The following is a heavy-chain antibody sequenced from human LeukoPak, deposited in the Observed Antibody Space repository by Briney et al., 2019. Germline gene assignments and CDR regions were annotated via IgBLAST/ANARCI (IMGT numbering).Heavy chain of an antibody. D-gene: IGHD3-9*01. CDR1: GFNFGGYA. V-gene: IGHV3-9*01. CDR2: ISWNGDYI. CDR3: AKDGGPGCSDDWCPPDS. J-gene: IGHJ4*02. Sequence: GGSLRLSCAASGFNFGGYAMHWVRQAPGKGLEWVSGISWNGDYIAYADSVKGRFTISRDNAKNSLYLQMNSLNTDDTAFYFCAKDGGPGCSDDWCPPDSWGQGTLVTVSS.